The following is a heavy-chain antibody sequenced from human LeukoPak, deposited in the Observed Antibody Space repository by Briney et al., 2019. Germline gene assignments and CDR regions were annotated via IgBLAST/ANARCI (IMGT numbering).Heavy chain of an antibody. V-gene: IGHV1-18*01. D-gene: IGHD1-7*01. CDR3: ARARAGPRAADWNYNYYYYGMDV. Sequence: ASVKVSCKASGYTFTSYGISWVRQAPGQGLEWMGWISAYNGNTNYAQKLQGRVTMTTDTSTSTAYMELRSLRSDDTAVYYCARARAGPRAADWNYNYYYYGMDVWGQGTTVTVSS. CDR2: ISAYNGNT. J-gene: IGHJ6*02. CDR1: GYTFTSYG.